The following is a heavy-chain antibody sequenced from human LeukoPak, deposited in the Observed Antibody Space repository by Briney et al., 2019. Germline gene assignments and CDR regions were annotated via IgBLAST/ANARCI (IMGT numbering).Heavy chain of an antibody. CDR2: ISAYNGNT. Sequence: ASVKVSCKASGGTFSSYAISWVRQAPGQGLEWMGWISAYNGNTNYAQKLQGRVTMTTDTSTSTAYMELRSLRSDDTAVYYCARDRYYYGSGSYYGYWGQGTLVTVSS. CDR1: GGTFSSYA. D-gene: IGHD3-10*01. J-gene: IGHJ4*02. V-gene: IGHV1-18*01. CDR3: ARDRYYYGSGSYYGY.